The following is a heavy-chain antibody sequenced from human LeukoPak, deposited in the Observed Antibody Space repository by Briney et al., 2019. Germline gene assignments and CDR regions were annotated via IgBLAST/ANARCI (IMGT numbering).Heavy chain of an antibody. D-gene: IGHD3-22*01. Sequence: GGSLRLSCAASGFTASSNYMSWVRQAPGKGLEWVSVIYSGGSTYYADSVKGRFTISRDNSKNTLYLQMNSLRAEDTAVYYCAKRKVTMIVVVKEMDAFDIWGQGTMVTVSS. V-gene: IGHV3-66*01. CDR2: IYSGGST. CDR1: GFTASSNY. CDR3: AKRKVTMIVVVKEMDAFDI. J-gene: IGHJ3*02.